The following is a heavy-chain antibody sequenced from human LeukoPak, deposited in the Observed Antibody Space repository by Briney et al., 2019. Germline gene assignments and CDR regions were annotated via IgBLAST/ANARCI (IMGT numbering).Heavy chain of an antibody. CDR2: IYTSGIT. CDR1: GGSISSGSYY. D-gene: IGHD5-12*01. CDR3: ARAEAYSGYGSFDY. J-gene: IGHJ4*02. Sequence: SQTLSLTCTVSGGSISSGSYYWSWIRQPAGKGLEWIGRIYTSGITNYNPSLKSRVTISVDTSKNQFSLRLSPVTAADTAVYYCARAEAYSGYGSFDYWGQGTLVAVSS. V-gene: IGHV4-61*02.